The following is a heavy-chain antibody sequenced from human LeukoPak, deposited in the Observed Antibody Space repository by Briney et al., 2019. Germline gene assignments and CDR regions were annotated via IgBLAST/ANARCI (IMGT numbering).Heavy chain of an antibody. CDR3: AKDITPKWINPFDI. V-gene: IGHV3-43*02. Sequence: GGPLSLSCGAWGLPLDVYAMHGVRQVPGRGVEGVGLICGHGRSTCYADSVKGRFTISRNNSKNFLYLQMNSLRTEDTALYSCAKDITPKWINPFDIWGQGTMVTVSS. CDR1: GLPLDVYA. CDR2: ICGHGRST. J-gene: IGHJ3*02. D-gene: IGHD5-12*01.